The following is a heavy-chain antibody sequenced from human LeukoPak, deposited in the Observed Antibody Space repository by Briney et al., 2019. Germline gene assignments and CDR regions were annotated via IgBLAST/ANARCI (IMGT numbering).Heavy chain of an antibody. D-gene: IGHD1-26*01. J-gene: IGHJ4*02. V-gene: IGHV1-18*01. Sequence: ASVKVSCKASDYTFPSYGISWVRQAPGQGLERMGWISAYNGNTDYAQKLQGRVTMTTDTSTSTAYVELRSLRSDDTAVYYCARDRLSAAGGWDLVFDYWGQGTLVTVSS. CDR1: DYTFPSYG. CDR3: ARDRLSAAGGWDLVFDY. CDR2: ISAYNGNT.